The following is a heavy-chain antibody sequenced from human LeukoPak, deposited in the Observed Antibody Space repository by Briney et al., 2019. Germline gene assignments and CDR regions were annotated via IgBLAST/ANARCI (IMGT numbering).Heavy chain of an antibody. CDR1: GYTFTSYA. CDR3: ARPAAAGTAQDFDY. CDR2: INAGNGNT. J-gene: IGHJ4*02. V-gene: IGHV1-3*01. D-gene: IGHD6-13*01. Sequence: GASVTVSCKASGYTFTSYAMHWVRQAPGQRLEWMGWINAGNGNTKYSQKFQGRVTITRDTSASTAYMELSSLRSEDTAVYYCARPAAAGTAQDFDYWGQGTLVTVSS.